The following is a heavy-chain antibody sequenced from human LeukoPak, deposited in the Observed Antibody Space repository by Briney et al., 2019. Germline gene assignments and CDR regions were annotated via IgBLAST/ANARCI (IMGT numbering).Heavy chain of an antibody. CDR2: ISGSGGST. Sequence: TGGSLRLSCAPSGFTFSSYAVSWVPRAPGRGLEWVSAISGSGGSTYYADSVKGRFTISRDNSKNTVYLQMNSLRAEDTAVYYCAKALNYYGSGSYYNHWGQGTLVTVSS. CDR1: GFTFSSYA. D-gene: IGHD3-10*01. J-gene: IGHJ5*02. CDR3: AKALNYYGSGSYYNH. V-gene: IGHV3-23*01.